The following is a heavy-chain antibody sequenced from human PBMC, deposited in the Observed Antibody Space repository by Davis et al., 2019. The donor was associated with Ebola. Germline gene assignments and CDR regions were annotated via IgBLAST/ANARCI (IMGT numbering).Heavy chain of an antibody. V-gene: IGHV4-34*01. CDR2: INHSGST. CDR3: ARGYTIVVVPAAIPYSSSDYMDV. J-gene: IGHJ6*03. CDR1: GGSFSDYY. Sequence: PSETLSLTCAVYGGSFSDYYWSWIRQPPGKGLEWIGEINHSGSTNYNPSLKSRVTISVDTSKNQFSLKLSSVTAADTAVYYCARGYTIVVVPAAIPYSSSDYMDVWGKGTTVTVSS. D-gene: IGHD2-2*02.